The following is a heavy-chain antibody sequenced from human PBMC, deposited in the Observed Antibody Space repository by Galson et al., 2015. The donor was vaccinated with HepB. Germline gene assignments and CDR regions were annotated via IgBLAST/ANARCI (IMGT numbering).Heavy chain of an antibody. CDR2: INPNSGGT. Sequence: SVKVSCKASGYTFTSYAMHWVRQAPGQGLEWMGWINPNSGGTNYAQKFQGWVTMTRDTSISTAYMELSRLRSDDTAVYYCATEGYSYGTDAFDIWGQGTMVTVSS. D-gene: IGHD5-18*01. J-gene: IGHJ3*02. CDR1: GYTFTSYA. V-gene: IGHV1-2*04. CDR3: ATEGYSYGTDAFDI.